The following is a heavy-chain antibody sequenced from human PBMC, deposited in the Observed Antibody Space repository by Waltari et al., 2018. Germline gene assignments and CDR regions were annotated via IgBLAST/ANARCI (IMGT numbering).Heavy chain of an antibody. J-gene: IGHJ4*02. Sequence: EVQLVESGGGLVQPGGSLKLSCAASGFTFSGSAMHWVRQASGKGLEWVGRITSKANNYATVYAVSVKGRFTISRDDSKNTAYLQMNSLKTEDTAVYYCTRPPTDSNNWGQGTLVTVSS. CDR3: TRPPTDSNN. CDR1: GFTFSGSA. V-gene: IGHV3-73*01. CDR2: ITSKANNYAT.